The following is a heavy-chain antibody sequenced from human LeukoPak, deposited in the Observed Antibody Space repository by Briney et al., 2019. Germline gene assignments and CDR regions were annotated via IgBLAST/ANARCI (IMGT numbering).Heavy chain of an antibody. V-gene: IGHV3-23*01. J-gene: IGHJ4*02. CDR2: ISGSGGST. CDR3: AKALISSSTNFDY. D-gene: IGHD2-2*01. Sequence: AGGSLRLSCAASGFTFSNYAMSWVRQAPGKGLEWVSAISGSGGSTYYADSVKGRFTISRDNSKNTLYLQMNSLRAEDTAVYYCAKALISSSTNFDYWGQGTLVTVSS. CDR1: GFTFSNYA.